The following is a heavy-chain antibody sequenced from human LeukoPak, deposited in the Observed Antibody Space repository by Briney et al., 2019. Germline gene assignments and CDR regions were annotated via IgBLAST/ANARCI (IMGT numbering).Heavy chain of an antibody. CDR2: INHSGST. D-gene: IGHD3-3*01. CDR1: GGSFSGYY. Sequence: SETLSLTCAVYGGSFSGYYWSWIRQPPGKGLEWIGEINHSGSTNYNPSLKSRVTISVDTSKNQLSLKLSSETAADTAVYYCARGQYARTIFGVVISTDWFDPRGQGTLVTVSS. CDR3: ARGQYARTIFGVVISTDWFDP. J-gene: IGHJ5*02. V-gene: IGHV4-34*01.